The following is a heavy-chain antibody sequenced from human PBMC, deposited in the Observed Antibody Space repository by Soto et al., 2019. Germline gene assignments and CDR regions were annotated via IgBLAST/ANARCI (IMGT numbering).Heavy chain of an antibody. CDR2: IYYSGST. D-gene: IGHD7-27*01. CDR1: GGSISSYY. J-gene: IGHJ4*02. Sequence: SETLSLTCTVSGGSISSYYWSWIRQPPGKGLEWIGYIYYSGSTNYNPSLKSRVTISVDTSKNQFSLKLSSVTAADTAVYYCARHHWGLFDYWGQGTLDTGSA. V-gene: IGHV4-59*08. CDR3: ARHHWGLFDY.